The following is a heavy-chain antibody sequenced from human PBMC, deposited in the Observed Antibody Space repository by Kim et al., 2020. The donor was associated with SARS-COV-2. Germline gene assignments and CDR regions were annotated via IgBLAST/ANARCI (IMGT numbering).Heavy chain of an antibody. CDR1: GFTFGRYA. Sequence: GGSLRLSCEASGFTFGRYAMSWARQAPGKGLEWVSTISDGGVRTRYADSVKGRFTISRDNSKSTLFLHMNSLRAEDTAVYYCEASDYWGQGSLVTVSS. CDR3: EASDY. J-gene: IGHJ4*02. V-gene: IGHV3-23*01. CDR2: ISDGGVRT.